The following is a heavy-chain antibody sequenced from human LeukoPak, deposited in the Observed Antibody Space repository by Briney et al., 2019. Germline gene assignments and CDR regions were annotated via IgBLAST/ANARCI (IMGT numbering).Heavy chain of an antibody. CDR3: AKEGSTVHFDY. Sequence: GRSLRLSCAASGFTFSSYAMHWVRQAPGKGLEWVAVISYDGSNKYYADSVKGRFTISRDNSKNTLYLQMNSLRAEDTAVYYCAKEGSTVHFDYWGQGTLVTVSS. V-gene: IGHV3-30*04. D-gene: IGHD4-17*01. CDR2: ISYDGSNK. J-gene: IGHJ4*02. CDR1: GFTFSSYA.